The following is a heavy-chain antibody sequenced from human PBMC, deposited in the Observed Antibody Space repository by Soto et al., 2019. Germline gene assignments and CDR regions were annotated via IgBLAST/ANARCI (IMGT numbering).Heavy chain of an antibody. D-gene: IGHD1-26*01. V-gene: IGHV3-23*01. CDR3: VKAVGPTAPSSRIFDY. J-gene: IGHJ4*02. Sequence: GGSLRLSCAASGFTFSNCAMSWVRQAPGKGLEWVSIISGDGGSIYYADSVEGRFTISRDNSKNTLNLQMSSLRAGDTAVYYCVKAVGPTAPSSRIFDYWGLGTLVTAPQ. CDR1: GFTFSNCA. CDR2: ISGDGGSI.